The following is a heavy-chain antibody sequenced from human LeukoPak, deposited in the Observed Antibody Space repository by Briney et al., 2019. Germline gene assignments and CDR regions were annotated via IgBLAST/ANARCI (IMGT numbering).Heavy chain of an antibody. Sequence: PSETLSLTCAVYGGSFSGYYWSWIRQPPGKGLEWIGEINHSGSTNYNPSLKSRVTISVDTSKNQFSLKLSSVTAADTAVYYCARGCYYDSTSTYYYMDVWGKGTTVTVSS. J-gene: IGHJ6*03. V-gene: IGHV4-34*01. D-gene: IGHD3-22*01. CDR1: GGSFSGYY. CDR2: INHSGST. CDR3: ARGCYYDSTSTYYYMDV.